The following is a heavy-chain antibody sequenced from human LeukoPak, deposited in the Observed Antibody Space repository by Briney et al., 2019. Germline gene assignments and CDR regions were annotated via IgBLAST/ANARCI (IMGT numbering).Heavy chain of an antibody. Sequence: PGGSLRLSCAASGFIVSSNYMSWVRQAPGKGLEWVANIKEDGSRQYYVDSVKGRFTISRDNAKNSLYLQMNSLRVEDTAVYYCARDGGGYDSWGQGTLVTVSS. V-gene: IGHV3-7*01. D-gene: IGHD5-24*01. J-gene: IGHJ5*01. CDR2: IKEDGSRQ. CDR3: ARDGGGYDS. CDR1: GFIVSSNY.